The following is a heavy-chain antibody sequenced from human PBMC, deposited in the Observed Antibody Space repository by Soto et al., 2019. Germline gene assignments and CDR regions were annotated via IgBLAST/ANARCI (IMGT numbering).Heavy chain of an antibody. Sequence: QVQLVQSGAEVKRPGASVKVACKASGYTFTSYDVNWVRQATGHGLEWMGWMNPNTGSTGYAQKFQGRVTMTRNTSINTAYMELSSLISEDTAVYYCATNYDFWSGYSLSREGGFDFWGQGTLLIVSS. J-gene: IGHJ3*01. V-gene: IGHV1-8*01. CDR3: ATNYDFWSGYSLSREGGFDF. D-gene: IGHD3-3*01. CDR1: GYTFTSYD. CDR2: MNPNTGST.